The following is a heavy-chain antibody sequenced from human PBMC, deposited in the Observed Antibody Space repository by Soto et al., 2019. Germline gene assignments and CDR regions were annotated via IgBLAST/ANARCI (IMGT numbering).Heavy chain of an antibody. CDR1: GDSVSSNSAA. J-gene: IGHJ4*02. CDR2: TYYRSKWYN. D-gene: IGHD3-22*01. Sequence: SQTLSLTCAISGDSVSSNSAAWNWIRQSPSRGLEWLGRTYYRSKWYNDYAVSVKSRLTISRDNSKNTLYLQMNSLRAEDTAVYYCARDRWEYYDSSGLLDYWGQGTLVTVSS. CDR3: ARDRWEYYDSSGLLDY. V-gene: IGHV6-1*01.